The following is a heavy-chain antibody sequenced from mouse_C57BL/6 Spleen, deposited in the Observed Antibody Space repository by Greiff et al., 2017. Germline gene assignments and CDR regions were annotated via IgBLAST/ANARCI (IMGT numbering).Heavy chain of an antibody. CDR3: AIVETALDY. CDR1: GYTFTSYW. CDR2: LYPGSGST. Sequence: QVQLQQPGAELVKPGASVTMSCKASGYTFTSYWITWVKQRPGQGLEWIGDLYPGSGSTNYNEKFKSKATLTVDTSSSTAYLQLSSLTSEDSAVDYCAIVETALDYWVQGTTRTVSS. J-gene: IGHJ2*01. V-gene: IGHV1-55*01. D-gene: IGHD1-3*01.